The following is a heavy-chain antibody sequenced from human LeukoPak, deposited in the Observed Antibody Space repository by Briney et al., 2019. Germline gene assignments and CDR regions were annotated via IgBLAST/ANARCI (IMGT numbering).Heavy chain of an antibody. CDR1: GGSISSGSYY. CDR3: AIHYYDSSGQGFDY. Sequence: SETLSLTCTVSGGSISSGSYYWRWIRQPAGKGLEWIGRIYTSGSTNYNPSLKSRVTISVDTSKNQFSLKLSSVTAADTAVYYCAIHYYDSSGQGFDYWGQGTLVTVSS. J-gene: IGHJ4*02. D-gene: IGHD3-22*01. V-gene: IGHV4-61*02. CDR2: IYTSGST.